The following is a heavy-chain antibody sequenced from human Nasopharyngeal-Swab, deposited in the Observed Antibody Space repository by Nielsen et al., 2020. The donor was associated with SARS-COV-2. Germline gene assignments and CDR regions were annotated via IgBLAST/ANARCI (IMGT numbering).Heavy chain of an antibody. V-gene: IGHV2-26*01. J-gene: IGHJ4*02. CDR2: IFSNDEK. Sequence: SGPTLVQPTETLTLTCTVSGFSLSNPRMGVSWIRQPPGKALEWLAHIFSNDEKSYSTSLKSRLTISKDTSKRQVVLTMTNVDPVDTATYYCAQTSDSGWHYYFDYWGQGTLVTVSS. CDR3: AQTSDSGWHYYFDY. CDR1: GFSLSNPRMG. D-gene: IGHD6-19*01.